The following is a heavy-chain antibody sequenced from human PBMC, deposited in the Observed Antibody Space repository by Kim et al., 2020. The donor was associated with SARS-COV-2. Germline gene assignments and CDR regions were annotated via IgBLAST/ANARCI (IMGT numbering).Heavy chain of an antibody. Sequence: YNPSLKSRVTISVDTSKNQFSLKLSSVTAADTAVYYCARHRRFGERYFDRWGRGTLVTVSS. CDR3: ARHRRFGERYFDR. V-gene: IGHV4-39*01. D-gene: IGHD3-10*01. J-gene: IGHJ2*01.